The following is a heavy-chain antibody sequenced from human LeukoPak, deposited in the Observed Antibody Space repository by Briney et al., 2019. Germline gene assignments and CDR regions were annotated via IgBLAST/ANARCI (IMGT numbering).Heavy chain of an antibody. V-gene: IGHV3-74*01. CDR2: INSDGSNT. Sequence: GGSLRLSCAASGFTFSRYWMHWVRQPPGKGLLWVSGINSDGSNTSHADSVKGRFTISRDNAKNTLYLQMNSLRAEDTAVYYCAKGGTMVRGVIGYWGQGTLVTVPS. CDR1: GFTFSRYW. J-gene: IGHJ4*02. CDR3: AKGGTMVRGVIGY. D-gene: IGHD3-10*01.